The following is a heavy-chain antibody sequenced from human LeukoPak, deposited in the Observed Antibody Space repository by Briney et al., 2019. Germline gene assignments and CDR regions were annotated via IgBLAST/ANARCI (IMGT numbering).Heavy chain of an antibody. D-gene: IGHD3-10*01. CDR1: GFSFSTSW. V-gene: IGHV3-74*01. CDR2: INSDGRRV. CDR3: SRDLPRTSGP. Sequence: GGSLRLPCAASGFSFSTSWMHWARHTPGKGLAWVSHINSDGRRVNYADAVMGRFTISRDNANNMLYLQMNSLRPEDTAIYYCSRDLPRTSGPWGQGTLVTVSS. J-gene: IGHJ5*02.